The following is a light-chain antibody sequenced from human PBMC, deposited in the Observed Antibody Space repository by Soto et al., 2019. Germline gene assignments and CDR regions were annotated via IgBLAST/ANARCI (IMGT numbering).Light chain of an antibody. Sequence: DIQMTQSPSSLSASVGDRVTITCQASQDISNYLNWYQQKPGKAPKLLIYDASNLETGVPSRFSGSGSGTDFTFTISSXQPEDIATYNCQQYDNLLFTFGPGTKVDIK. CDR1: QDISNY. V-gene: IGKV1-33*01. CDR2: DAS. CDR3: QQYDNLLFT. J-gene: IGKJ3*01.